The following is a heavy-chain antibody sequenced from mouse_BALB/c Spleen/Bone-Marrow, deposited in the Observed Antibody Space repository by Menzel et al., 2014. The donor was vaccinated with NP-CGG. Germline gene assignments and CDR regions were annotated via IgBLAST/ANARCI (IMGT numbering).Heavy chain of an antibody. D-gene: IGHD4-1*01. J-gene: IGHJ4*01. CDR3: ARKENWAYAMDY. Sequence: VQLQQSGPELVKPGASVKMSCKASGYTSTSYYIHWVKQRPGQGLEWIGWIYPGDGSTKYNEKFKGKTTLTADKSSSTAYMLLSSLTSEDSAIYFCARKENWAYAMDYWGQGTSVTVSS. V-gene: IGHV1S56*01. CDR1: GYTSTSYY. CDR2: IYPGDGST.